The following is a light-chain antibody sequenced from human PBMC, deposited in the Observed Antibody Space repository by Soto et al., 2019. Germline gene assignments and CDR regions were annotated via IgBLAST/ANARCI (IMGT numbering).Light chain of an antibody. Sequence: QSALTQPPSASGSPGQSVTISCTGTSSNVGGYKFVSWYQQHPGKAPKLMIYEVSERPSGVPDRFSGSKSGTTASLTVSGLQAEDEADYYCSSYAGSNILVFGGGTKLTVL. CDR2: EVS. J-gene: IGLJ2*01. V-gene: IGLV2-8*01. CDR3: SSYAGSNILV. CDR1: SSNVGGYKF.